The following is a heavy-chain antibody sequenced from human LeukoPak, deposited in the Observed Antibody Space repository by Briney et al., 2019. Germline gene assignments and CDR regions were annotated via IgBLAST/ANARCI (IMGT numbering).Heavy chain of an antibody. CDR3: ARVSYCSSTSCYIRSGLHAFDI. V-gene: IGHV1-69*13. D-gene: IGHD2-2*02. J-gene: IGHJ3*02. Sequence: ASVKVSCKASGGTFSSYAISWVRQAPGQGLEWMGGIIPIFGTANYAQKSQGRVTITADESTSTAYMELSSLRSEDTAVYYCARVSYCSSTSCYIRSGLHAFDIWGQGTMVTVSS. CDR1: GGTFSSYA. CDR2: IIPIFGTA.